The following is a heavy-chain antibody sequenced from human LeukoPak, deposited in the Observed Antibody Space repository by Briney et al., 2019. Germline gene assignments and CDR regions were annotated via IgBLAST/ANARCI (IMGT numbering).Heavy chain of an antibody. CDR2: IYYTGSV. CDR3: ARGSEFFDY. CDR1: GDSLITSGYY. V-gene: IGHV4-31*03. J-gene: IGHJ4*02. Sequence: SQTLSLTCTVSGDSLITSGYYWSWIRQSPGKGLEWTGYIYYTGSVYYNPSLKSRLSISVDTSKNEFSLKLDSVTAADTAVYYCARGSEFFDYWGQGILVTVSS. D-gene: IGHD3-10*01.